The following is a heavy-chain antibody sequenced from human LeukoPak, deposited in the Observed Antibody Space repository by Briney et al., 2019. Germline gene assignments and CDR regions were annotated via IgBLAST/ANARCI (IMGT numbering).Heavy chain of an antibody. CDR3: AKDASEGTVTNVGADYFDY. D-gene: IGHD4-17*01. CDR2: ISGDGGST. J-gene: IGHJ4*02. CDR1: GFTFDDYA. Sequence: SGGSLRLSCAASGFTFDDYAMHWVRQAPGKGLEWVSLISGDGGSTYYADSVKGRFTISRDNSKNSLYLQMNSLRTEDTALHYCAKDASEGTVTNVGADYFDYWGQGTLVTVSS. V-gene: IGHV3-43*02.